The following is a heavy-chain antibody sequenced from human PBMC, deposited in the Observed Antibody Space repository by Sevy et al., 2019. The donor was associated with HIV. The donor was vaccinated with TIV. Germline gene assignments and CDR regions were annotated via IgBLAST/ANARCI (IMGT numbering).Heavy chain of an antibody. CDR3: AKDIDSSGYYYFDY. Sequence: GGSLRLSCAASGFTFSSFGMHWVRQAPGKGLEWVAVIWFDGSYKYYTESVRGRFTISRDNSKNTLYLQMNSLRAEDTALYYCAKDIDSSGYYYFDYWGQGTLVTVSS. D-gene: IGHD6-19*01. J-gene: IGHJ4*02. CDR2: IWFDGSYK. CDR1: GFTFSSFG. V-gene: IGHV3-33*06.